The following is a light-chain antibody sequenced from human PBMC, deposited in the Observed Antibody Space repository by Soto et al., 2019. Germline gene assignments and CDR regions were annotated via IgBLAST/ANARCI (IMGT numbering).Light chain of an antibody. CDR2: AAS. V-gene: IGKV1-39*01. CDR1: QSISSY. J-gene: IGKJ1*01. CDR3: QHYNSYSEA. Sequence: DIQMTQSPSSLSASVGDRVTITCRASQSISSYLNWYQQKPGKAPKLLIYAASSLQSGVPSRFSGSGSGTDFTFTISSLQPDDFATYYCQHYNSYSEAFGQGTKVDNK.